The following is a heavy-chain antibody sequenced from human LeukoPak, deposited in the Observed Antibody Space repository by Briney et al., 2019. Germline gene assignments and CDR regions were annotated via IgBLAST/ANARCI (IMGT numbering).Heavy chain of an antibody. J-gene: IGHJ3*02. CDR2: IIVSGGST. D-gene: IGHD3-22*01. Sequence: GGSLRLSCAASGFTFSSYAMSWVRHAPGKGLEWVSAIIVSGGSTYYADSVKGRFTISRDNSKNTLYLQMNSLRAEDTAVYYCAKGINYYDSSGDIWGQGTMVTVSS. V-gene: IGHV3-23*01. CDR3: AKGINYYDSSGDI. CDR1: GFTFSSYA.